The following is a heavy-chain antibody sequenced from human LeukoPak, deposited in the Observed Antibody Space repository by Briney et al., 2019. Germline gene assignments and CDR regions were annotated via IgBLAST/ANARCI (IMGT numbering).Heavy chain of an antibody. Sequence: PSETLSPTCTVSGGSISSSGYYWGWIRQPPGKGLEWIGSMYYSGSTYYNPSLKSRVTISVDTSKNQFSLKLTSVTAADTAVYYCARQHSSSSPHFDYWGQGTLVTVSS. CDR3: ARQHSSSSPHFDY. V-gene: IGHV4-39*01. J-gene: IGHJ4*02. CDR1: GGSISSSGYY. D-gene: IGHD6-6*01. CDR2: MYYSGST.